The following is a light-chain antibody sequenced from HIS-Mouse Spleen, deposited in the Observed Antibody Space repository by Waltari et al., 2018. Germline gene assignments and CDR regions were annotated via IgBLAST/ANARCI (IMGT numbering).Light chain of an antibody. CDR3: CSYAGSSTFVV. V-gene: IGLV2-23*01. J-gene: IGLJ2*01. CDR1: SSDVGRYNL. Sequence: QSALTQPASVSGSPGQSLTISCTGTSSDVGRYNLVPCYQQHPVKAPKLMIYEGSKRPSGGSNRFSGSKSGNTASLTISGLQAEDEADYYCCSYAGSSTFVVFGGGTKLTVL. CDR2: EGS.